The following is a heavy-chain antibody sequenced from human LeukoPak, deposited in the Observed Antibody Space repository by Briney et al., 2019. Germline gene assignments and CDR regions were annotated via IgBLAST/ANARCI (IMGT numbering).Heavy chain of an antibody. V-gene: IGHV4-59*01. CDR1: GGSISSYY. D-gene: IGHD3-3*01. CDR3: ARHGSPHLYSDFWTGSNWFDP. CDR2: IYYSGST. J-gene: IGHJ5*02. Sequence: SETLSLTCTVSGGSISSYYWSWIRQPPGKGLEWIGYIYYSGSTNYNPSLKSRVTISVDTSKNQFSLKLSSVTAADTAVYYCARHGSPHLYSDFWTGSNWFDPWGQGTLVTVSS.